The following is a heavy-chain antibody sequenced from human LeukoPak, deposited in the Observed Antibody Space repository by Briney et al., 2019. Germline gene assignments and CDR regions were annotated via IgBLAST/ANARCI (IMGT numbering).Heavy chain of an antibody. CDR2: IKQDGSEE. CDR3: ARDAPGEESH. D-gene: IGHD2-2*01. CDR1: GFTVSSNY. V-gene: IGHV3-7*01. J-gene: IGHJ4*02. Sequence: PGGSLRLSCAASGFTVSSNYMSWVRQAPGKGLEWVANIKQDGSEEHYVDSVKGRFTISRDNAKNSLYLQMNSLRVEDTAVYYCARDAPGEESHWGQGTLVTVSS.